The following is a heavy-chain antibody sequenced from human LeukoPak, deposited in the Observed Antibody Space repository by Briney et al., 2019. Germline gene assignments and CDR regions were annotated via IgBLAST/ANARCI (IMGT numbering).Heavy chain of an antibody. J-gene: IGHJ4*02. CDR1: GGSISSSSYY. CDR3: ARETNTYYYDSSGYNLYYFEY. CDR2: IYYSGST. D-gene: IGHD3-22*01. Sequence: PSETLSLTCTVSGGSISSSSYYWGWIRQPPGKGLEWIGSIYYSGSTYYNPSLKSRVTISVDTSKNQFSLKLSSVTAADTAVYYCARETNTYYYDSSGYNLYYFEYWGQGTLVTVSS. V-gene: IGHV4-39*02.